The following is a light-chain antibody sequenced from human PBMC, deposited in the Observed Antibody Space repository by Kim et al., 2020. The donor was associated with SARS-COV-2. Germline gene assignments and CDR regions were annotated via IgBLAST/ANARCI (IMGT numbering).Light chain of an antibody. CDR2: DAS. CDR3: QLRYNWPPMFT. V-gene: IGKV3-11*01. CDR1: ESVSHS. J-gene: IGKJ2*01. Sequence: PGASATLSCRASESVSHSLAWYQQKPGQSPRLLMYDASNRAAGVPARFSGSGSETDFTLTISSLEPEDFAVYYCQLRYNWPPMFTFGQGTKLEI.